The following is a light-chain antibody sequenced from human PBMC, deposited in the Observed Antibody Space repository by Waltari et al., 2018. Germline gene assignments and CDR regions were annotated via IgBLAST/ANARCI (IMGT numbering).Light chain of an antibody. Sequence: DIVMTPSPLSLPVTPGEPASISCRSSQSLLHSNGYNYLDWYLQKPGQSPQLLIYLGSNRASGVPDRFSGSGSGTDFTLKISRVEAEDVGVYYCMQALQTPRLTFGGGTKVEIK. V-gene: IGKV2-28*01. CDR2: LGS. J-gene: IGKJ4*01. CDR1: QSLLHSNGYNY. CDR3: MQALQTPRLT.